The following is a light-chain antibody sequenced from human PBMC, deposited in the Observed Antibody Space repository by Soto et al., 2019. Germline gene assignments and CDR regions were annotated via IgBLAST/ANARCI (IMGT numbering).Light chain of an antibody. CDR3: QQYGSSSTWT. V-gene: IGKV3-20*01. CDR2: DAS. Sequence: LTQSPSTLSLSPGERVPLSCRASQSVSNYLAWYQQKPGQAPRLLIYDASNRATGIPARFSGSGSGTDLTLSISRLEPEDFAVYYCQQYGSSSTWTFGQGTK. CDR1: QSVSNY. J-gene: IGKJ1*01.